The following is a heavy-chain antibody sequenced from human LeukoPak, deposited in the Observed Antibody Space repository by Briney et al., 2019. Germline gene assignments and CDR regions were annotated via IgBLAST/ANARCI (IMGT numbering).Heavy chain of an antibody. CDR3: ARGAYGDK. V-gene: IGHV1-18*01. D-gene: IGHD4-17*01. CDR2: ISTQSGNT. CDR1: GYTLTSYG. J-gene: IGHJ4*02. Sequence: VKVSCXASGYTLTSYGINWMRQAPGQGLEWMGWISTQSGNTNYAQKVQGRLTLTTDRSTNTAYMELRSLRSDDTAVYYCARGAYGDKWGQGTMVTVSS.